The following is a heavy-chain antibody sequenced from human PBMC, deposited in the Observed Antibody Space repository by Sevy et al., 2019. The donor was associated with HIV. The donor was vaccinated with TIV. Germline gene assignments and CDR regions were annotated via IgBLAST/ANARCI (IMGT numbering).Heavy chain of an antibody. Sequence: GGSLRLSCAASGFTFSSYAMSWVRQAPGKGLEWVSAISGSGGSTYYADSVKGRFTISRDNSKNTLYLQMNSLRAEDTAVYYCAKDGYKPSVGHENYYYYYMDVWGKGTTVTVSS. CDR3: AKDGYKPSVGHENYYYYYMDV. J-gene: IGHJ6*03. V-gene: IGHV3-23*01. CDR2: ISGSGGST. D-gene: IGHD1-20*01. CDR1: GFTFSSYA.